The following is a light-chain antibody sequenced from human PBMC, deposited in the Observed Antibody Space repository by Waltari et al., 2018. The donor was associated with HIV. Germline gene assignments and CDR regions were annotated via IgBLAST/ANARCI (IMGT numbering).Light chain of an antibody. Sequence: DIVLTQSPGTLSLSPGERATLSCRASQSICSNYLAWYQQKPGQPPRLLIYAASSRATGIPDRFSGSGSGTEFILTISRLEPGDFAVYFCQQYGSSQGTFGQGTKVEIK. J-gene: IGKJ1*01. V-gene: IGKV3-20*01. CDR1: QSICSNY. CDR2: AAS. CDR3: QQYGSSQGT.